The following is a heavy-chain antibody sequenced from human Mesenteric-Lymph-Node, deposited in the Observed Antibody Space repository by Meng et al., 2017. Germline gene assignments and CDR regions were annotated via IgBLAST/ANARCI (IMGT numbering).Heavy chain of an antibody. CDR1: GFTFRNYD. Sequence: GESLKISCAASGFTFRNYDMHWVRQAPGKGLEWVSAIGTAGDTYYPGSVKGRFTISREDAKNSLYLHMDSLTAGDTAVYYCARETLDMDSSGWYDWYFDLWGRGTLVTVSS. CDR3: ARETLDMDSSGWYDWYFDL. D-gene: IGHD6-19*01. J-gene: IGHJ2*01. CDR2: IGTAGDT. V-gene: IGHV3-13*01.